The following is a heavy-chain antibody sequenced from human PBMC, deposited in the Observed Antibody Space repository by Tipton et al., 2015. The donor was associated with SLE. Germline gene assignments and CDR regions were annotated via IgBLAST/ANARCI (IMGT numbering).Heavy chain of an antibody. CDR2: IYYSGST. J-gene: IGHJ2*01. CDR1: GGSISSYY. D-gene: IGHD3-10*01. CDR3: ARDPGNDQDYWYFDL. V-gene: IGHV4-59*01. Sequence: TLSLTCTVSGGSISSYYWSWIRQPPGKGLEWIGYIYYSGSTSYNPSLKSRVTISVDTSKNQFSLKLSSVTAADTAVYYCARDPGNDQDYWYFDLWGRGTLVTVSS.